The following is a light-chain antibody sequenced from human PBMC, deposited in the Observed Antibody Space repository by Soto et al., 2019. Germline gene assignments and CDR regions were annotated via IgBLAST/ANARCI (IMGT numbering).Light chain of an antibody. CDR1: QSVSSSY. J-gene: IGKJ1*01. CDR2: GAS. Sequence: EIVFTQSPGTLSLSPGERATLSCRASQSVSSSYLAWYQQKPGQAPRLLTYGASSRATGIPDRFSGSGSGTEFTLTISRLGPEDFAVYYCQQYGSSTWTFGQGTKVDI. CDR3: QQYGSSTWT. V-gene: IGKV3-20*01.